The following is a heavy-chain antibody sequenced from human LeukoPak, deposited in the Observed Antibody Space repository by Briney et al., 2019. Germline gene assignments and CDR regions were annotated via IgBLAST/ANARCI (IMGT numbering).Heavy chain of an antibody. Sequence: PGGSLRLSCAASGFSVSSNYMNWVRQAPGKGLEWVSAISGSGGSTYYADSVKGRFTISRDNSKNTLYLQMNSLRAEDTAVYYCARQYYDYVWGSYRYPDAFDIWGQGTMVTVSS. CDR1: GFSVSSNY. V-gene: IGHV3-23*01. D-gene: IGHD3-16*02. CDR3: ARQYYDYVWGSYRYPDAFDI. CDR2: ISGSGGST. J-gene: IGHJ3*02.